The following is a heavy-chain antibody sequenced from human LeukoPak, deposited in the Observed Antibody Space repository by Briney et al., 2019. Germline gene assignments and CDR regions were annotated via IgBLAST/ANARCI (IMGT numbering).Heavy chain of an antibody. CDR3: AKDRSYDSSGYYYFAFGY. D-gene: IGHD3-22*01. V-gene: IGHV3-23*01. Sequence: GGSLRLSCAASGFTFSSYAMTWVRQAPGKGLEWVSTISDSGARTNYADSVKGRFTISRDNSKNTLYLQMNSLRAEDTAVYYCAKDRSYDSSGYYYFAFGYWGQGTLVTVSS. J-gene: IGHJ4*02. CDR1: GFTFSSYA. CDR2: ISDSGART.